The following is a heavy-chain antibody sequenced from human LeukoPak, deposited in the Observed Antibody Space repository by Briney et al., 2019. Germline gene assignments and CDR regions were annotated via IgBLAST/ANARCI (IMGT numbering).Heavy chain of an antibody. J-gene: IGHJ4*02. D-gene: IGHD3-22*01. CDR3: AKQSSKYYYDSSGYSRYYFDY. CDR1: GFTFSSYE. CDR2: ISSSGSTI. V-gene: IGHV3-48*03. Sequence: QPGGSLRLSCAASGFTFSSYEMNWVRQAPGKGLEWVSYISSSGSTIYYADSVKGRFTISRDNSKNTLYLQMNSLRAEDTAVYYCAKQSSKYYYDSSGYSRYYFDYWGQGTLVTVSS.